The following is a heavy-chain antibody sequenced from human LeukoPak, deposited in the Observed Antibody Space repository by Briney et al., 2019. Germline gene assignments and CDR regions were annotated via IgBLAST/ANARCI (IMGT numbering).Heavy chain of an antibody. Sequence: ASVNVSCKASGYTFSDYYIHWVRQAPGQGREWMGWINPNSGGTNYAQKFQGWVTMTTDTSISTAYMDLSRLRSDDTAVYYCARDRVSGYSYYGMDVWGQGTTVTISS. CDR2: INPNSGGT. CDR3: ARDRVSGYSYYGMDV. V-gene: IGHV1-2*04. J-gene: IGHJ6*02. CDR1: GYTFSDYY. D-gene: IGHD1-26*01.